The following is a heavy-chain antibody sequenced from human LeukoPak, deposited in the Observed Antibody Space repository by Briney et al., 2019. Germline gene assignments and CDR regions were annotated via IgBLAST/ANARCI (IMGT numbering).Heavy chain of an antibody. V-gene: IGHV4-34*01. CDR2: INHSGST. CDR1: GGSFSGYY. J-gene: IGHJ6*03. Sequence: SETLSVTCADHGGSFSGYYWRWIREPPGKGLEWIGEINHSGSTNYNPSLKSRVTISVDTSKNQFSLKLSSVTAADTAVYYCASSRSGSYWELDYYYMDVWGKGTTVTISS. CDR3: ASSRSGSYWELDYYYMDV. D-gene: IGHD1-26*01.